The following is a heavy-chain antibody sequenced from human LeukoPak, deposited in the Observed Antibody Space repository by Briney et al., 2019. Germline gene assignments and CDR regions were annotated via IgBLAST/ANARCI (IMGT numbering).Heavy chain of an antibody. Sequence: GGSLRLSCAASGFTVSSNYMSWVRQAPGKGLEWVSVIYSGGSTYYADSVKGRFIISRDNSKNTLYLQMNSLRAEGTAVYYCARDTTTVGDAFDIWGQGTMVTVSS. CDR2: IYSGGST. V-gene: IGHV3-53*01. CDR1: GFTVSSNY. J-gene: IGHJ3*02. D-gene: IGHD4-23*01. CDR3: ARDTTTVGDAFDI.